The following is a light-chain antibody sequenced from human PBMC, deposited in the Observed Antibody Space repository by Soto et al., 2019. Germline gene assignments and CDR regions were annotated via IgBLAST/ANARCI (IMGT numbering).Light chain of an antibody. CDR1: QDISVW. Sequence: DIQMTQSPSSVSASVGDRVTITCRGSQDISVWLAWYQQKPGKAPKLLIYDASTLESGVPARFSGSGSGTEFTLTISSLQSEDFAVYYCQQYNNWPRTFGQGTKVDI. CDR2: DAS. V-gene: IGKV1D-16*01. CDR3: QQYNNWPRT. J-gene: IGKJ1*01.